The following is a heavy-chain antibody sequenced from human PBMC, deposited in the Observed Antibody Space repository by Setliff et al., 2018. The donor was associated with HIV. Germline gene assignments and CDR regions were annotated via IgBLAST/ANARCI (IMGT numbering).Heavy chain of an antibody. Sequence: GGSLRLSCAASGFTFSNAWMSWVRQAPGKGLEWVGRIKSKTDGGTTDYAAPVKGRFTISRDTSKNTLYLQMNSLRAEDTAIYYCAKMTPSYYFYMDAWGNGTTVTVSS. CDR1: GFTFSNAW. V-gene: IGHV3-15*01. D-gene: IGHD2-15*01. J-gene: IGHJ6*03. CDR3: AKMTPSYYFYMDA. CDR2: IKSKTDGGTT.